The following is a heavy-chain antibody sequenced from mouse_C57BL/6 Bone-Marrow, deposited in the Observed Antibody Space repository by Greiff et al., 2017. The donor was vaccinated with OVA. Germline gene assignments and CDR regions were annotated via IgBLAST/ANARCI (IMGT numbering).Heavy chain of an antibody. Sequence: EVMLVESGEGLVKPGGSLKLSCAASGFTFRSYAMSWVRQTPEKRLEWVAYISSGGDYIYYADTVKGRVTISRDNARNTLYLQMSSLKSEDTAMYYCTRLLDAMDYWGQGTSVTVSS. CDR3: TRLLDAMDY. J-gene: IGHJ4*01. V-gene: IGHV5-9-1*02. CDR1: GFTFRSYA. D-gene: IGHD2-1*01. CDR2: ISSGGDYI.